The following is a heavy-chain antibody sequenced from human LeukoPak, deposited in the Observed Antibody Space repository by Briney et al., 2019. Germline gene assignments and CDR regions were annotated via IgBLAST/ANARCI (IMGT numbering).Heavy chain of an antibody. CDR1: GYTFTIYA. D-gene: IGHD2-15*01. CDR3: ARGPYCSGGSCYHFDY. Sequence: ASVKVSCKASGYTFTIYAMHWVRQAPGQRREWMGWINAGNGNTKYSQKFQRRVTLTSDTSASTAYMELSSLRSEDTAVYYCARGPYCSGGSCYHFDYWGQGTLVTVSS. J-gene: IGHJ4*02. V-gene: IGHV1-3*01. CDR2: INAGNGNT.